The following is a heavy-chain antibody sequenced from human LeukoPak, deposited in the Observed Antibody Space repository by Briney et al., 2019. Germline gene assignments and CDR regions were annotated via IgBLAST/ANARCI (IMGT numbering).Heavy chain of an antibody. CDR2: IYHSGST. V-gene: IGHV4-38-2*02. Sequence: PSETLSLTCTVSGYSISSGYYWGWIRQPPGKGLEWIGSIYHSGSTYYNPSLKSRVTISVDTSKNQFSLKLSSVTAADTAVYYCARDPPATGYSSGWYFASPDYWGQGTLVTVSS. J-gene: IGHJ4*02. CDR1: GYSISSGYY. CDR3: ARDPPATGYSSGWYFASPDY. D-gene: IGHD6-19*01.